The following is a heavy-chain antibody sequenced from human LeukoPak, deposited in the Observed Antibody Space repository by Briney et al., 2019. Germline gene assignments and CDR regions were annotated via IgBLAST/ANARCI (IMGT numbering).Heavy chain of an antibody. V-gene: IGHV1-2*02. D-gene: IGHD3-3*02. Sequence: GASVKVSCKASGYTFTGYYMHWVRQAPGQGLEWMGWINPNSGGTNYAQKFQGRVTMTRDTSISTAYMELSRLRSDDTAVYYCARGISSITADFDYRGQGTLVTVSS. CDR2: INPNSGGT. CDR1: GYTFTGYY. J-gene: IGHJ4*02. CDR3: ARGISSITADFDY.